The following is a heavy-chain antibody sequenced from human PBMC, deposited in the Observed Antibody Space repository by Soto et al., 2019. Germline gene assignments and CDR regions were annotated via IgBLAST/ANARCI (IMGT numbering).Heavy chain of an antibody. CDR2: ISANNGNT. J-gene: IGHJ4*02. D-gene: IGHD3-10*01. V-gene: IGHV1-18*01. Sequence: QVQLVQSGAEVKKPGASVKVSCKASGYTFTSYGISWVRQAPXQGLEWMGWISANNGNTNYAQKLQGRVTMTTDTXXXXXXXXXXXXXXXXXXXXXCARDRXXXALDYWGQGTLVTVSS. CDR1: GYTFTSYG. CDR3: ARDRXXXALDY.